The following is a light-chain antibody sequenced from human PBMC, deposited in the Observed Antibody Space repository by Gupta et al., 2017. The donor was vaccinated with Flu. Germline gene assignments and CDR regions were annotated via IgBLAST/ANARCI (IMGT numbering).Light chain of an antibody. V-gene: IGKV1-12*01. Sequence: SSVSASVGDRVTITWRASQGISSWLAWYQQKPGKAPKLLIYAASRLQSGVPSRFSGSGSGTDFTLTISSRQPEDLAIYYCQQANNFPITFGQGTRLEIK. CDR2: AAS. J-gene: IGKJ5*01. CDR1: QGISSW. CDR3: QQANNFPIT.